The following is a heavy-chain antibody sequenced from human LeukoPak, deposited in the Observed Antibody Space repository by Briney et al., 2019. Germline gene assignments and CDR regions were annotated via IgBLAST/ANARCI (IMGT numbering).Heavy chain of an antibody. D-gene: IGHD6-19*01. Sequence: GGSLRLSCAASGFSVSSNYMSWVRQAPGKGLEWVSVIYSGGNTYYADSVKGRFTISRDNSKNMLYLQMNSLRAEDTAVYYCAGETKAVAGPYDHWGQGTLVSVSS. CDR1: GFSVSSNY. V-gene: IGHV3-66*01. J-gene: IGHJ5*02. CDR3: AGETKAVAGPYDH. CDR2: IYSGGNT.